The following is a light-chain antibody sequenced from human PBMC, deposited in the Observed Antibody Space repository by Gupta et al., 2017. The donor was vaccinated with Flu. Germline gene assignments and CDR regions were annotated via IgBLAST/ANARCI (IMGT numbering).Light chain of an antibody. V-gene: IGLV1-51*02. CDR1: SSNVGNNY. CDR2: ENN. Sequence: SCSGSSSNVGNNYVSWYQQLPGTAPKLIIYENNRRPSGIPDRFSGSKSGTSATLGITGLQTGDEADYYCGTWDSSLIAGVFGGGTKLTVL. CDR3: GTWDSSLIAGV. J-gene: IGLJ3*02.